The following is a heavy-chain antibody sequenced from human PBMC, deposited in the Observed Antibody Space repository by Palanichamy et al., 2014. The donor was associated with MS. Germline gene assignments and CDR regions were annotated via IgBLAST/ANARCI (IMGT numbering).Heavy chain of an antibody. CDR1: GFTFSNYW. J-gene: IGHJ3*02. CDR3: ARISPATVTSWWAFDI. V-gene: IGHV3-7*01. Sequence: EVQVVESGGGLVXPGGSLRLSCAASGFTFSNYWMSWVRQTPGKGLEWVANINQDGSGKYYVDSVKGRFTISRDNAKASLNLQMNSLRVEDTAVYHCARISPATVTSWWAFDIWGQGTMVTVSS. D-gene: IGHD4-17*01. CDR2: INQDGSGK.